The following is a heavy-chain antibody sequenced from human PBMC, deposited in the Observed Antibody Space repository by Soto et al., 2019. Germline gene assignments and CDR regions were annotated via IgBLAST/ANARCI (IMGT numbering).Heavy chain of an antibody. D-gene: IGHD3-10*02. CDR3: ARDRGDVHP. CDR2: INQDGSEK. J-gene: IGHJ5*02. V-gene: IGHV3-7*01. Sequence: EVQLVESGGGLVQPGGSLRLSCTASGFTFSTYWMSWVRQAPGKGLEWVANINQDGSEKYHVDSVKGRFTISRDNTKNSLYLQMNSLRVEDTAVYYCARDRGDVHPWGQGTLVTVSS. CDR1: GFTFSTYW.